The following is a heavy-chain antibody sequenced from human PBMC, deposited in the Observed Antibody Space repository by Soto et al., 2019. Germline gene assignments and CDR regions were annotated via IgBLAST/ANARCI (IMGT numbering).Heavy chain of an antibody. CDR2: INAGNGNT. CDR3: ARVEDWTQFDY. Sequence: ASVKVSCKASGYTFSSYAMHWVRQAPGQRLEWMGWINAGNGNTKYSQKLQGRVTMTTDTSTSTAYMELRSLRSDDTAVYYCARVEDWTQFDYWGQGTLVTVSS. D-gene: IGHD1-1*01. J-gene: IGHJ4*02. CDR1: GYTFSSYA. V-gene: IGHV1-3*01.